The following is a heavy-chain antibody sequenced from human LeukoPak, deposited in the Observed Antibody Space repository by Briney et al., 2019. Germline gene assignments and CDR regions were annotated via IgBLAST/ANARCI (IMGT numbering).Heavy chain of an antibody. J-gene: IGHJ4*02. V-gene: IGHV4-34*01. D-gene: IGHD3-10*01. CDR1: GGSFSDYY. CDR2: INHSGRT. CDR3: ARENYGSGGSYDY. Sequence: SETLSLTCAVYGGSFSDYYWSWIRQPPGKGLEWIGEINHSGRTNYNPSLKSRVTISVDTSKNQFSLKLSSGTAADTAVYYGARENYGSGGSYDYWGQGTLVTVSS.